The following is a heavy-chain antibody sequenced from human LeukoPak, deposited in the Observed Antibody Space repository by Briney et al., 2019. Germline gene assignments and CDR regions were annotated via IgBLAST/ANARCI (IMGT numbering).Heavy chain of an antibody. CDR1: AFTVSDYY. J-gene: IGHJ4*02. CDR2: ISSSGSTI. CDR3: ARDGCSSTSCYGYI. D-gene: IGHD2-2*01. Sequence: PGGSLRLSCAASAFTVSDYYMSWIRQAPGKGLEWVSYISSSGSTIYYADSVKGRFTISRDNAKNSLYLQMNSLRAEDTAVYYCARDGCSSTSCYGYIWGQGTLVTVSS. V-gene: IGHV3-11*01.